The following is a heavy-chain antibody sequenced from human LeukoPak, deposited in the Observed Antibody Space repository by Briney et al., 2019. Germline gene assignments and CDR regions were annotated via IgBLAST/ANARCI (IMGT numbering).Heavy chain of an antibody. CDR3: ARTEWELISSPAFDY. D-gene: IGHD1-26*01. V-gene: IGHV3-11*01. J-gene: IGHJ4*02. CDR2: ISSSGSTI. Sequence: GGSLRLSCAASGFTFSDYYMSWIRQAPGKGLEWVSYISSSGSTIYYADSVKGRFTISRDNAKNSLYLQMNSLRAEDTAVYYCARTEWELISSPAFDYWGQGTLVTVSS. CDR1: GFTFSDYY.